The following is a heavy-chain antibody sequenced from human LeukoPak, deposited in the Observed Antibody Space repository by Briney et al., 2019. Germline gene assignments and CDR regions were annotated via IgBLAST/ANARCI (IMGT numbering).Heavy chain of an antibody. V-gene: IGHV3-74*01. D-gene: IGHD1-26*01. J-gene: IGHJ4*02. Sequence: GGSLRLSSAASGFTFSDYWMYWVRQGPGKRLLSVPRINPDGRTAHYADSVTGRFTISRDNARNTVYLQMNSLRAEDTAVYYCAKDLRGGGIVGATFDYWGQGTLVTVSS. CDR3: AKDLRGGGIVGATFDY. CDR1: GFTFSDYW. CDR2: INPDGRTA.